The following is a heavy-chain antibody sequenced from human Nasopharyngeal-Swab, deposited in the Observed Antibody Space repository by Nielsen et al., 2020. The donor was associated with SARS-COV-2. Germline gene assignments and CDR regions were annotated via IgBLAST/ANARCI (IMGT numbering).Heavy chain of an antibody. CDR2: IKEDGDEI. V-gene: IGHV3-7*03. J-gene: IGHJ6*03. CDR3: ARPYGYHYYYMDV. Sequence: WIRQPPGKGLEWVATIKEDGDEIYYVDSVKGRFTISRDNAKNSLDLQMNSLRADDTAVYYCARPYGYHYYYMDVWGKGTSVTVSS. D-gene: IGHD5-18*01.